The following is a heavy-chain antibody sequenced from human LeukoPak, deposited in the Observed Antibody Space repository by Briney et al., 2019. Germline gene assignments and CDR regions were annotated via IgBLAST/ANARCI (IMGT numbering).Heavy chain of an antibody. CDR2: VTGHTASI. CDR3: ARDLGYSGYDCYMDV. D-gene: IGHD5-12*01. CDR1: GFTFSSYA. V-gene: IGHV3-23*01. J-gene: IGHJ6*03. Sequence: GGSLRLSCAASGFTFSSYAMSWVRQAPGKGLEWVSTVTGHTASIYYAESVKGRFAISRDNSKNTLYLQMNSLRAEDTAVYYCARDLGYSGYDCYMDVWGKGTTVTVSS.